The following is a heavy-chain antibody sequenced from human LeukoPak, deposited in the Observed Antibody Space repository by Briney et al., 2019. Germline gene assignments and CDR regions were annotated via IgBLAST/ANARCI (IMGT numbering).Heavy chain of an antibody. CDR1: GGTFSSYA. CDR3: ATPLSGDRGYYYGMDV. Sequence: GASVKVSCKASGGTFSSYAISWVRQAPGQGLEWMGRIIPILGIANYAQKFQGRVTITADKSTSTAYMELSSLRSEDTAVYYCATPLSGDRGYYYGMDVWGQGTTVTVSS. V-gene: IGHV1-69*04. J-gene: IGHJ6*02. D-gene: IGHD7-27*01. CDR2: IIPILGIA.